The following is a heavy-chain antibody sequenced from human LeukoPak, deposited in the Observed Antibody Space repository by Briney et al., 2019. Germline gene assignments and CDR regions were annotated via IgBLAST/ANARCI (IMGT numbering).Heavy chain of an antibody. V-gene: IGHV3-30*18. CDR3: AKSSGYCSGGGCSDY. D-gene: IGHD2-15*01. CDR2: ISYDGSNK. CDR1: GFTFSSYG. Sequence: GRSLRLSCAASGFTFSSYGMHWVRQAPGKGLEWVAVISYDGSNKYYADSVKGRFTISRDNSKNTLYLQMNSLRAEDTAVYYCAKSSGYCSGGGCSDYWGQGTLVTVSS. J-gene: IGHJ4*02.